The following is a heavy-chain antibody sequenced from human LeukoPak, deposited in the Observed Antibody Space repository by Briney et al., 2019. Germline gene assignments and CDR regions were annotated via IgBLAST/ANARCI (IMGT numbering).Heavy chain of an antibody. V-gene: IGHV4-30-2*01. D-gene: IGHD3-10*01. CDR1: GASISSGTYY. Sequence: SETLSLTCTVSGASISSGTYYWSWIRQPPGKGLEWIGYIYHSGSTYYNPSLKSRVTISVDRSKNQFSLKLSSVTAADTAVYYCASLWFGEYLTPGYFDYWGQGTLVTVSS. J-gene: IGHJ4*02. CDR3: ASLWFGEYLTPGYFDY. CDR2: IYHSGST.